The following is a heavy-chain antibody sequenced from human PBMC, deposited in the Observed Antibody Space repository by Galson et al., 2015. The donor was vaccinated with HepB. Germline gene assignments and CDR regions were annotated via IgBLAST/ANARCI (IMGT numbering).Heavy chain of an antibody. V-gene: IGHV3-49*04. Sequence: SLRLSCAGSGFTFGDYAMSWVRQAPGKGLEWVGFIRSKAHGGTTEYAASVKGRFTISRDDSKTIAYLQMHSLKTDDTAVYYCTRRIFGDSGMDVWGQGTTVTVSS. CDR1: GFTFGDYA. J-gene: IGHJ6*02. D-gene: IGHD3-3*01. CDR2: IRSKAHGGTT. CDR3: TRRIFGDSGMDV.